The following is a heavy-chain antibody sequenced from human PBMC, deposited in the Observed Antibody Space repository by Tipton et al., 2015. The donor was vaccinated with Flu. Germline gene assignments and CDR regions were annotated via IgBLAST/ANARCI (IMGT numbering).Heavy chain of an antibody. CDR3: AREGRIAAAGTSGFYYYGMDV. Sequence: TLSLTCTVSGGSITTGSYFWNWVRQPAGKGLEWIGRISTSGNTNYNPSLKNQVTISVDASKNQFSLELTSVTAADTAVYYCAREGRIAAAGTSGFYYYGMDVWGQGTTVTISS. J-gene: IGHJ6*02. CDR2: ISTSGNT. D-gene: IGHD6-13*01. V-gene: IGHV4-61*02. CDR1: GGSITTGSYF.